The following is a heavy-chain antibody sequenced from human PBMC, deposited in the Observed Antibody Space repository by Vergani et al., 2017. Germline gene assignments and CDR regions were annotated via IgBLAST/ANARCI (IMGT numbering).Heavy chain of an antibody. V-gene: IGHV3-23*01. CDR3: AKDPRGYSYGGIDY. J-gene: IGHJ4*02. Sequence: EVQLLESGGGLVQPGGSLRLSCAASELTFSSYAMSWVRQAPGKGLEWVSGISNSGGRTYYTDSVKGRFTISRDNSKNTLYLQMNSLRTEDTAIYYCAKDPRGYSYGGIDYWGQGTLVTVSS. CDR2: ISNSGGRT. CDR1: ELTFSSYA. D-gene: IGHD5-18*01.